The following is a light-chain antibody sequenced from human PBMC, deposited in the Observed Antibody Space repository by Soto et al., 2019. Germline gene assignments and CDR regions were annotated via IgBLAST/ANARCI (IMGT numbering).Light chain of an antibody. CDR3: QQYDSSPRT. CDR1: QTISSW. Sequence: DIQMTQSPSTLSGSVGDRVTITCRASQTISSWLAWYRQKPGKAPKLLIYKASTLKSGVPSRFSGSGSGTEFTLTISSLQPDDFAVYFCQQYDSSPRTFGQGTKVDIK. J-gene: IGKJ1*01. CDR2: KAS. V-gene: IGKV1-5*03.